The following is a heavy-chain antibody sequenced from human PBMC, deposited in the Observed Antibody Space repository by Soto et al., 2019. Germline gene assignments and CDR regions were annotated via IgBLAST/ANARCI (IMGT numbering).Heavy chain of an antibody. V-gene: IGHV1-69*01. Sequence: QVQLVQSGAEVKKPGSSVKVSCKASGGTFNNYAISWVRQAPGQGLEWMGGFIPIIGTADYAHKFQGRLAISVDESTGTTFMELSSLRSEDTALYYCARGGVDVVATSAFDYWGQGTLVTVSS. CDR1: GGTFNNYA. D-gene: IGHD5-12*01. J-gene: IGHJ4*02. CDR3: ARGGVDVVATSAFDY. CDR2: FIPIIGTA.